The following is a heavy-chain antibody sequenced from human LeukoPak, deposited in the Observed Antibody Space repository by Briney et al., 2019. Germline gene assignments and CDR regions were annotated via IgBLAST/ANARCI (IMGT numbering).Heavy chain of an antibody. Sequence: GGSLRLSCAASGFTFRHYAVHWVRQAPGRGREWVAVLSFDGAHKYYAESVKGRFTISKDNSNNTLFLQIDSLRLEDTALYYCVRARAGGLDYWGQGTLVTVSS. CDR1: GFTFRHYA. J-gene: IGHJ4*02. V-gene: IGHV3-30*04. CDR3: VRARAGGLDY. D-gene: IGHD3-16*01. CDR2: LSFDGAHK.